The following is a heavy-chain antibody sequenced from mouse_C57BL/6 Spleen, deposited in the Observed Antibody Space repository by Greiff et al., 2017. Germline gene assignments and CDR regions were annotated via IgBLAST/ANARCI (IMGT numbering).Heavy chain of an antibody. Sequence: VMLVESGPGLVAPSQSLSITCTVSGFSLTSYAISWVRQPPGKGLEWLGVIWTGGGTNYNSALKSKLSISKDNSKSQVFLKMNSLQTDDTARYYCARNYYGSRWGYFDVWGTGTTVTVSS. CDR3: ARNYYGSRWGYFDV. CDR2: IWTGGGT. V-gene: IGHV2-9-1*01. J-gene: IGHJ1*03. D-gene: IGHD1-1*01. CDR1: GFSLTSYA.